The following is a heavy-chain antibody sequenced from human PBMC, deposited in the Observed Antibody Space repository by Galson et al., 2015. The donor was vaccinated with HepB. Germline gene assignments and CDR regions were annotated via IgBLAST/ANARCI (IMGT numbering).Heavy chain of an antibody. CDR2: ISSSSSTI. V-gene: IGHV3-48*01. CDR3: ARDPIVVVPAAIYYYGMDV. J-gene: IGHJ6*02. Sequence: SLRLSCAASGFTFSSYSMNWVRQAPGKGLEWVSYISSSSSTIYYADSVKGRFTISRDNSKNTLYLQMNSLRAEDTAVYYCARDPIVVVPAAIYYYGMDVWGQGTTVTVSS. CDR1: GFTFSSYS. D-gene: IGHD2-2*01.